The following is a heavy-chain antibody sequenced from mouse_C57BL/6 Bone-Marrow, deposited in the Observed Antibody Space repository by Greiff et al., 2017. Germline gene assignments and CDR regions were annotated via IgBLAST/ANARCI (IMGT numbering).Heavy chain of an antibody. CDR2: ISSGGSYT. D-gene: IGHD2-4*01. V-gene: IGHV5-6*01. J-gene: IGHJ2*01. CDR3: ARQDLSTMITTEGYYFDY. CDR1: GFTFSSYG. Sequence: EVQLVQSGGDLVKPGGSLKLSCAASGFTFSSYGMSLVRQTPDKRLEWVATISSGGSYTYYPDSVKGRFTISRDNAKNTLYLQMSSLKSEDTAMYYCARQDLSTMITTEGYYFDYEGQGTTLTVSS.